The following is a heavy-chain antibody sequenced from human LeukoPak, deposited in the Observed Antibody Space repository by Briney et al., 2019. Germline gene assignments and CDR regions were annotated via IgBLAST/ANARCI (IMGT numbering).Heavy chain of an antibody. D-gene: IGHD3-22*01. CDR2: ISWDGGST. V-gene: IGHV3-43*01. Sequence: GGSLRLSCAASGFTFDDYTMHWVRQAPGKGLEWVSLISWDGGSTYYADSVKGRFSISRDNSKNSLYLQMNSLRTEDTALYYCAKDTSSDDSSGYPDYWGQGTLVTVSS. CDR1: GFTFDDYT. CDR3: AKDTSSDDSSGYPDY. J-gene: IGHJ4*02.